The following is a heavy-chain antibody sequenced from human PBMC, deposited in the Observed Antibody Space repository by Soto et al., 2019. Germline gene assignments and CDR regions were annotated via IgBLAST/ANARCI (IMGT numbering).Heavy chain of an antibody. D-gene: IGHD5-12*01. CDR1: GGSISSYY. V-gene: IGHV4-59*12. CDR3: ARDPGDGYNYDF. Sequence: PSETLSLTCTVSGGSISSYYWSWIRQPPGKGLEWIGYIYYSGSTNYNPSLKSRVTISVDTSKNQFSLKLTSVTAADTAVYYCARDPGDGYNYDFWGQGTLVTVSS. CDR2: IYYSGST. J-gene: IGHJ4*02.